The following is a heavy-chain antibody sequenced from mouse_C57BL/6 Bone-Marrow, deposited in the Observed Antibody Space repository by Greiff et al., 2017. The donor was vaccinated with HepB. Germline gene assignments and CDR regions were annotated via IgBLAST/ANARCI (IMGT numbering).Heavy chain of an antibody. V-gene: IGHV5-6*01. J-gene: IGHJ3*01. CDR1: GFTFSSYG. Sequence: EVQRVESGGDLVKPGGSLKLSCAASGFTFSSYGMSWVRQTPDKRLEWVATISSGGSYTYYPDSVKGRFTISRDNAKNTLYLQMSSLKSEDTAMYYCARRASFAYWGQGTLVTVSA. CDR3: ARRASFAY. CDR2: ISSGGSYT.